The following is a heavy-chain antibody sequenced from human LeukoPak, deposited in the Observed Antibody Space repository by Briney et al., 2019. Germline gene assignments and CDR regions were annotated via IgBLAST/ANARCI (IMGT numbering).Heavy chain of an antibody. D-gene: IGHD6-13*01. CDR2: ISGSGGST. V-gene: IGHV3-23*01. Sequence: PGGSLRLSCAASGFIFTEAWMTWVRQAPGKGLEWVSAISGSGGSTYYADSVKGRFTISRDNSKNTLFLQMDSLRAEDTAVYYCAKALGSSWYYFDCWGQGTLVTVSS. CDR3: AKALGSSWYYFDC. CDR1: GFIFTEAW. J-gene: IGHJ4*02.